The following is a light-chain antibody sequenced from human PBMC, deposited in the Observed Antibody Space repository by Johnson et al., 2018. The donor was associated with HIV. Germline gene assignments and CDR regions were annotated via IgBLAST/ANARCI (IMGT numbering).Light chain of an antibody. CDR2: DNN. Sequence: QSVLTQPPSVSAAPGQKVTISCSGSSSNIGDNYVSWYQQFPETAPKLLIYDNNKRPSGTPDRFSGSKSGTSATLGITGLQTGDEADYYCGTLEGSLSAGLYVFGTGTKVTVL. CDR3: GTLEGSLSAGLYV. V-gene: IGLV1-51*01. J-gene: IGLJ1*01. CDR1: SSNIGDNY.